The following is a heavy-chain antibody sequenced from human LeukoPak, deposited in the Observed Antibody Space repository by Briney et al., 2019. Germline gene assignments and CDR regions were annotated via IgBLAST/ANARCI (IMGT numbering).Heavy chain of an antibody. J-gene: IGHJ6*03. CDR1: GGSISNYY. CDR3: ARGRVSSSTWYSTYYYFFYMDF. V-gene: IGHV4-59*01. D-gene: IGHD4-11*01. Sequence: SETLSLTCIVSGGSISNYYWTWIRQPPGKGLEWIGYVDHTGSTKFNPSLNGRVSISRDTSNNFFSLRLRSVTAADTAVYFCARGRVSSSTWYSTYYYFFYMDFWGKGTTVTVSS. CDR2: VDHTGST.